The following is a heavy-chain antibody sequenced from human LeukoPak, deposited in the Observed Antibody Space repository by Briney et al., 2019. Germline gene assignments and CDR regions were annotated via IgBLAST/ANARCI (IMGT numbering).Heavy chain of an antibody. CDR3: VREHSSSADY. CDR2: INYSGST. J-gene: IGHJ4*02. D-gene: IGHD6-6*01. CDR1: GGSVSSSSHY. Sequence: SETLSLTCTVSGGSVSSSSHYWAWIRQPPGKGLEWIGSINYSGSTYYNPSLKSRITISVDTSKNQFSLKLSSVTAADTAVYYCVREHSSSADYWGQGTLVTLSS. V-gene: IGHV4-39*07.